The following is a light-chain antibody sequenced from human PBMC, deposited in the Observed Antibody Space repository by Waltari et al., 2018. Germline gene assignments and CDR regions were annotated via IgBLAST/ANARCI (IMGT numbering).Light chain of an antibody. Sequence: EIVMTQSPATLSVSPGESATLSCRASQSVSSNLAWYQQKPGQAPRLLIYGVSTRATGIPARFSGSGSGTEFTLTISSLQSEDFAVYYCQQYNNWPPLTFGGGTKVEIK. V-gene: IGKV3-15*01. CDR2: GVS. J-gene: IGKJ4*01. CDR3: QQYNNWPPLT. CDR1: QSVSSN.